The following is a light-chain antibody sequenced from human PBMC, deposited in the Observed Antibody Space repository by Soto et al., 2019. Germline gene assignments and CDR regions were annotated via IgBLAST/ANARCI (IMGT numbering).Light chain of an antibody. V-gene: IGLV2-14*03. Sequence: QSALTQPASVSGSPGQSITISCTGTRSDVGGYNYVSWYQQHPGKAPKLMIYDVSNRPSGVSNRFSGSKSGNTASLTISGLQAEDEADYYCISYTRISTLYVVFAGGTKLTVL. CDR3: ISYTRISTLYVV. CDR2: DVS. J-gene: IGLJ2*01. CDR1: RSDVGGYNY.